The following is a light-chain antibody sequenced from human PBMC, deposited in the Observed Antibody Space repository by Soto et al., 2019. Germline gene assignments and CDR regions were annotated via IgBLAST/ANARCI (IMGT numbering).Light chain of an antibody. J-gene: IGLJ3*02. CDR3: ASWDDSLNGPV. CDR2: SDA. Sequence: QSVLTQTPSASGTPGQRVTISCSGSISNIGSNTVNWYQQFPGTAPKLIIYSDAQRHSGVPDRFAGSQSGTSGSLAISGLHSEDEADYYCASWDDSLNGPVFGGGTKLTGL. V-gene: IGLV1-44*01. CDR1: ISNIGSNT.